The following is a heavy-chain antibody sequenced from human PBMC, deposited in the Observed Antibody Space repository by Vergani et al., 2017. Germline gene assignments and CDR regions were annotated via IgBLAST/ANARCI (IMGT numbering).Heavy chain of an antibody. Sequence: QVQLQESGPGLVKPSQTLSLTCTVSGGSISSGGYYWSWIRQHPGKGLEWIGYIYYSGSTYYNPSPKSRVTISVDTSKNQFSLKLSSVTAADTAVYYCARVRGYCSSTSCRLNWYFDLWGRGTLVTVSS. CDR1: GGSISSGGYY. V-gene: IGHV4-31*03. CDR3: ARVRGYCSSTSCRLNWYFDL. D-gene: IGHD2-2*01. J-gene: IGHJ2*01. CDR2: IYYSGST.